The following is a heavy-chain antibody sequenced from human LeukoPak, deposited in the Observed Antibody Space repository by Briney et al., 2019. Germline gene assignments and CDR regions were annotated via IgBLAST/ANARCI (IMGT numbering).Heavy chain of an antibody. V-gene: IGHV4-59*08. D-gene: IGHD1-1*01. CDR3: ARLSGTPANYDS. CDR2: IYYSGST. Sequence: SETLSLTCTVSGGSISSHYWSWIRRPPGKGLEWIGYIYYSGSTNYNPSLKSRVTISVDTSKNQFSLKLTSVTAADTAVYYCARLSGTPANYDSWGQGTLVTVSS. CDR1: GGSISSHY. J-gene: IGHJ4*02.